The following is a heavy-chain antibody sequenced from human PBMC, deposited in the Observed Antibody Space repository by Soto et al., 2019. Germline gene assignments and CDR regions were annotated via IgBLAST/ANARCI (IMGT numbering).Heavy chain of an antibody. V-gene: IGHV3-11*01. D-gene: IGHD1-1*01. J-gene: IGHJ4*02. Sequence: QVQLVESGGGLVKPGGSLRLSCAASGFTFSDNYMSWIRQAPGKGLEWVSYTSNSGSTIYYADSVKGRFTISRDNAKNLLYLQMNSLRAGDTAVYYCARVGGWWNAYDYWGQGTLVTVSS. CDR2: TSNSGSTI. CDR3: ARVGGWWNAYDY. CDR1: GFTFSDNY.